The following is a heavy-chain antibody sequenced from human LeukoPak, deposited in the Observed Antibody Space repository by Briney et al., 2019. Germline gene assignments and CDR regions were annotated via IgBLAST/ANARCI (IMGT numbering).Heavy chain of an antibody. CDR3: AREPFGGYQYYYYYYGMDV. CDR2: ISYDGSNK. D-gene: IGHD3-16*01. V-gene: IGHV3-30*03. Sequence: GGSLRLSCAASGFTFSSYSMNWVRQAPGKGLEWVAVISYDGSNKYYADSVKGRFTISRDNSKNTLYLQMNSLRAEDTAVYYCAREPFGGYQYYYYYYGMDVWGKGTTVTVSS. CDR1: GFTFSSYS. J-gene: IGHJ6*04.